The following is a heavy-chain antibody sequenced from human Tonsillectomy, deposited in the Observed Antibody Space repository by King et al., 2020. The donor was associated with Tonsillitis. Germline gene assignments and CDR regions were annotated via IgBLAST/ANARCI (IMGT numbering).Heavy chain of an antibody. J-gene: IGHJ6*03. CDR1: GGTFSSFA. D-gene: IGHD3-10*01. V-gene: IGHV1-69*01. Sequence: HVQLVESGAEVKKPGSSVKVSCKASGGTFSSFAISWVRQAPGQGLEWMGGIIPIFGTTNYAQKFQGRVTITADESTSTAYMELSSLRSEDTAVYYCARGPGLNVYYASGYYYYMDVWGKGTTVTVSS. CDR2: IIPIFGTT. CDR3: ARGPGLNVYYASGYYYYMDV.